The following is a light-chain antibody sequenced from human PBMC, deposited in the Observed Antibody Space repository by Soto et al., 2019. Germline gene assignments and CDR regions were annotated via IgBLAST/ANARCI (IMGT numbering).Light chain of an antibody. CDR2: EVT. J-gene: IGLJ2*01. Sequence: QSALTQPASVSGSPGQSITISCTGTSSDVGVYNYVSWYQQHPGKAPKLMIYEVTNRPSGVSNRFSGSKSGNTASLTISGLQAEDAADYYCSSYTSSSTLVLFGAGTKLTVL. V-gene: IGLV2-14*01. CDR3: SSYTSSSTLVL. CDR1: SSDVGVYNY.